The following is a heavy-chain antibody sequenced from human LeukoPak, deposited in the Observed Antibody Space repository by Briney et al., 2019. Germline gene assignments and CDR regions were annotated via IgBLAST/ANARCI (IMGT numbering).Heavy chain of an antibody. D-gene: IGHD4-23*01. CDR2: INPNSGGT. CDR1: GYTFTGYY. Sequence: ASVKVSCKASGYTFTGYYMHWVRQAPGQGLEWMGWINPNSGGTNYAQKFQGRVTMTRDTSISTAYMELSRLRSDDTAVYYCARDSLRGTVVTRNSLGYWGQGTLVTVSS. CDR3: ARDSLRGTVVTRNSLGY. J-gene: IGHJ4*02. V-gene: IGHV1-2*02.